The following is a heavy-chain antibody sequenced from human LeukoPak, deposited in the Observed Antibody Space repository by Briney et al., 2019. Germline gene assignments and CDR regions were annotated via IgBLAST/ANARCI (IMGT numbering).Heavy chain of an antibody. CDR2: IYYSGST. Sequence: SETPSLTCTVSGGSISSGDYYWSWIRQPPGKGLQWIGYIYYSGSTYYNPSFKSRLTISVDTSKNQFSLKLSSVTAADTAIYYCATGAGYGDYGYWGQGTLVTVSS. D-gene: IGHD4-17*01. CDR3: ATGAGYGDYGY. J-gene: IGHJ4*02. V-gene: IGHV4-30-4*08. CDR1: GGSISSGDYY.